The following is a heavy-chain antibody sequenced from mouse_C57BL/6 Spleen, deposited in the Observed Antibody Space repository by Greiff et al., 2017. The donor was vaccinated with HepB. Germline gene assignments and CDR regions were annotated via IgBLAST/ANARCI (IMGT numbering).Heavy chain of an antibody. CDR3: EKRGDYYGTLDY. V-gene: IGHV1-82*01. CDR1: GYAFSSSW. J-gene: IGHJ2*01. D-gene: IGHD1-1*01. CDR2: IYPGDGDT. Sequence: QVQLQQSGPELVKPGASVKISCKASGYAFSSSWMNWVKQRPGKGLEWIGRIYPGDGDTNYNGKFKGKATLTADKSSSTAYMQLSSLTSEDSAVYFGEKRGDYYGTLDYWGEGTTLTVSS.